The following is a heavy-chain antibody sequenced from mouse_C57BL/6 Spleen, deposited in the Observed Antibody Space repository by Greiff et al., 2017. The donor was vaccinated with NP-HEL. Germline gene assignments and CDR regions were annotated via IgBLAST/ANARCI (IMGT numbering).Heavy chain of an antibody. V-gene: IGHV1-52*01. CDR2: IDPSDSDT. CDR1: GYTFTSYW. CDR3: ARGSSHYFDD. D-gene: IGHD1-1*01. J-gene: IGHJ2*01. Sequence: QVQLQQSGAELVRPGSSVTLSCKASGYTFTSYWMHWVKQRPIQGLEWIGNIDPSDSDTHYNHKFKDKATLTVDKSSSTAYMQHSSLTSEDSAVYYCARGSSHYFDDWGQGTTRTVSS.